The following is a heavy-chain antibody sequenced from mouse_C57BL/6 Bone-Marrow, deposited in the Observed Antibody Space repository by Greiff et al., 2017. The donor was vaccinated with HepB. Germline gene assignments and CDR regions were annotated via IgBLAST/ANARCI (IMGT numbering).Heavy chain of an antibody. CDR2: ISSGGSYT. D-gene: IGHD2-3*01. CDR1: GFTFSSYG. V-gene: IGHV5-6*02. Sequence: DVKLVESGGDLVKPGGSLKLSCAASGFTFSSYGMSWVRQTPDKRLEWVATISSGGSYTYYPDSVKGRFTISRDNAKNTLYLQMSSLKSEDTAMYYCARHPDDGYYSDWYFDVWGTGTTVTVSS. CDR3: ARHPDDGYYSDWYFDV. J-gene: IGHJ1*03.